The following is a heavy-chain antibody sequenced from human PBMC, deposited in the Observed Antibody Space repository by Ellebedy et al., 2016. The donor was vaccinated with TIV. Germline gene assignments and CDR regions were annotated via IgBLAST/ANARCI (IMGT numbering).Heavy chain of an antibody. J-gene: IGHJ4*02. D-gene: IGHD2-2*01. CDR3: AKEARGSSY. Sequence: SETLSLXCAVYGGSFSGYYWSWIRQPPGKGLEWIGEINHSGSTNYNPSLKSRVTISVDTSKNQFSLKLSSVTAADTAVYYCAKEARGSSYWGQGTLVTVSS. V-gene: IGHV4-34*01. CDR1: GGSFSGYY. CDR2: INHSGST.